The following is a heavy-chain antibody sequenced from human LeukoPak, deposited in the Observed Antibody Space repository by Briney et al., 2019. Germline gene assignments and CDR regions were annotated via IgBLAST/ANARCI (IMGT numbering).Heavy chain of an antibody. CDR1: GGSIRSSYCY. CDR2: IYDSGST. V-gene: IGHV4-39*07. CDR3: ARVLRAASWRSYDY. D-gene: IGHD6-25*01. J-gene: IGHJ4*02. Sequence: PSETLSLTCTVSGGSIRSSYCYWGWIRQPPGKGLEWIGSIYDSGSTYYNPSLKSRVTISIDTSKSQFSLKLNSVTAADTAVYYCARVLRAASWRSYDYWGQGSLVTVSS.